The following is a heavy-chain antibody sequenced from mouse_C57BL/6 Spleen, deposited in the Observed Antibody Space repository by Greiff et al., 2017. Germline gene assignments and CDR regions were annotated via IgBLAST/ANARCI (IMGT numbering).Heavy chain of an antibody. D-gene: IGHD1-1*01. CDR3: VFYYYGEMYYFDY. CDR2: IYPGSGST. V-gene: IGHV1-55*01. J-gene: IGHJ2*01. Sequence: VQLQQPGAELVKPGASVKMSCKASGYTFTSYWITWVKQRPGQGLEWIGDIYPGSGSTNYNEKFKSKATLTVDTSSSTAYMQLSSLTSEDSAVYYCVFYYYGEMYYFDYWGQGTTLTVSS. CDR1: GYTFTSYW.